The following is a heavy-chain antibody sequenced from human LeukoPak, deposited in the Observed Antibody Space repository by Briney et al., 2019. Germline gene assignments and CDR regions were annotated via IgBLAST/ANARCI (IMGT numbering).Heavy chain of an antibody. CDR2: IYYSGST. J-gene: IGHJ5*02. D-gene: IGHD3-22*01. CDR1: GASISSYY. Sequence: PSETLSLTCTVSGASISSYYWSWIRQPPGKGLEWIGYIYYSGSTTYNPSLKSRATISVDTSKNQFSLRLSSVTAADTAVYYCTRGTMMVGPWGQGTLVTVSS. CDR3: TRGTMMVGP. V-gene: IGHV4-59*01.